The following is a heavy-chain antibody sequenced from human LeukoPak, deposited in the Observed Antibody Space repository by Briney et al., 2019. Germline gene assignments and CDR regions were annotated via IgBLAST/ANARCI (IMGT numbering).Heavy chain of an antibody. CDR3: AREDPYSEGMDV. CDR2: INSDGSSE. CDR1: GFTFSGYW. V-gene: IGHV3-74*03. D-gene: IGHD3-9*01. Sequence: PGGSLRLSCAASGFTFSGYWMHWVRQAPGKGLVWVSRINSDGSSETYADSVKGRFTISRDNAKNTLYVQMNSLRAEDTAVYYCAREDPYSEGMDVWGQGTSVTVSS. J-gene: IGHJ6*02.